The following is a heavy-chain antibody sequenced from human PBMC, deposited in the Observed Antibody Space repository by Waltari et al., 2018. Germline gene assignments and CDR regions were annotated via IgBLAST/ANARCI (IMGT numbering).Heavy chain of an antibody. CDR1: GGSFSGYS. CDR2: INHSGST. CDR3: ASPVTPSQGAFDI. V-gene: IGHV4-34*01. Sequence: QVQLQQWGAGLLKPSETLSLTCAVYGGSFSGYSWSWIRQPPGKGLEWIGEINHSGSTNYNPSLKSRVTISVDTSKNQFSLKLSSVTAADTAVYYGASPVTPSQGAFDIWGQGTMVTVSS. D-gene: IGHD4-17*01. J-gene: IGHJ3*02.